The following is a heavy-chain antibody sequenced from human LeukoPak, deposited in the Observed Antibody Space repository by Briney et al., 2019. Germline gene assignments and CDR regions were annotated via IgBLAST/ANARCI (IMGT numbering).Heavy chain of an antibody. J-gene: IGHJ4*02. CDR1: GFTFDDYV. D-gene: IGHD7-27*01. CDR3: AKDWGDKAIDY. V-gene: IGHV3-9*01. CDR2: ISWNSGTI. Sequence: QTGGSLRLSCAASGFTFDDYVMNWVRQAPGKGLEWVSGISWNSGTIGYADSVKGRFTISRDNAKNSLYLQMNSLRAEDTALYYCAKDWGDKAIDYWGQGTLVTVSS.